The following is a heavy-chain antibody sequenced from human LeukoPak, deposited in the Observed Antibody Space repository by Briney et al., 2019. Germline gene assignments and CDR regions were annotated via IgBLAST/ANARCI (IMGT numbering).Heavy chain of an antibody. CDR1: GFTFSNYE. Sequence: GGSLRLSCAASGFTFSNYEMHWVRQAPGKGLGWVSYISSSGSDIYYADSVKGRFTISRDNAKNSLYLQMNSLRAEDTAFYYCARNFGGGDRSGPFYWGQGTLVTVSS. J-gene: IGHJ4*02. V-gene: IGHV3-48*03. CDR3: ARNFGGGDRSGPFY. D-gene: IGHD3-22*01. CDR2: ISSSGSDI.